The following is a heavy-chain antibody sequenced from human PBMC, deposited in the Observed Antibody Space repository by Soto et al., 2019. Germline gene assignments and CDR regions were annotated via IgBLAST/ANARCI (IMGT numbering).Heavy chain of an antibody. Sequence: ASVKVSCKASGYTFTSYDINWVRQATGQGLEWKGWMNPNSGNTGYAQKYQGRVTMTRNTSITTAYMELSSLRSEDTAVYYCARSSGGSREVREGFDYWGQGALVTVSS. CDR1: GYTFTSYD. CDR3: ARSSGGSREVREGFDY. D-gene: IGHD2-15*01. CDR2: MNPNSGNT. V-gene: IGHV1-8*01. J-gene: IGHJ4*02.